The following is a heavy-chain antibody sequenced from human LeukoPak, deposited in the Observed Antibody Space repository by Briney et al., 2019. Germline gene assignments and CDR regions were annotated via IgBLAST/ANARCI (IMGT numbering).Heavy chain of an antibody. CDR3: AREKGGYVGQGFDY. V-gene: IGHV3-48*02. Sequence: GGSLRLSCAASGFTFSSYSMNWVRQAPGRGLEWVSYSSSSSTIYYADSVKGRFTISRDNAKNSLYLQMNSLRDEDTAVYYCAREKGGYVGQGFDYWGQGTLVTVSS. J-gene: IGHJ4*02. D-gene: IGHD5-12*01. CDR2: SSSSSTI. CDR1: GFTFSSYS.